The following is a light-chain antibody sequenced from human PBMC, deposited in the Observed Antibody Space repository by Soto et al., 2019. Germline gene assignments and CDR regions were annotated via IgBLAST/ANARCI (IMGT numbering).Light chain of an antibody. CDR3: CSYTSISTWV. V-gene: IGLV2-14*01. CDR1: SSDVGGYIH. J-gene: IGLJ3*02. CDR2: EVS. Sequence: QSVLTQPASVSGSPGQSITISCTGSSSDVGGYIHVSWYQQHPGKAPKLMIYEVSNRPSGVSNRFSGSKSGNTASLTISGLQAEDEADYYCCSYTSISTWVFGGGTKLTVL.